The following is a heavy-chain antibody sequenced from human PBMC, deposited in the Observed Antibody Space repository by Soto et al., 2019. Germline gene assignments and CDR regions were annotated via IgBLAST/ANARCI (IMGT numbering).Heavy chain of an antibody. CDR2: MSYHGSDK. Sequence: GGSLRLSCAASGFTFSSDAMHWVRQAPGKGLEWVAVMSYHGSDKYYADSVKGRFTISRDNSKNTLYLQMNSLRAEDTAVYFCARSRYYYDTSDYLDYWGQGTLVTVSS. D-gene: IGHD3-22*01. J-gene: IGHJ4*02. CDR1: GFTFSSDA. V-gene: IGHV3-30-3*01. CDR3: ARSRYYYDTSDYLDY.